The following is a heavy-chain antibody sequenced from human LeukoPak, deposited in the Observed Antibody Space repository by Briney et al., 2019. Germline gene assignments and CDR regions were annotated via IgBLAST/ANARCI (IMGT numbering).Heavy chain of an antibody. V-gene: IGHV3-30*02. J-gene: IGHJ5*02. CDR2: IRYDGSNK. Sequence: PGGSLRLSCAASGFTFSSYGMHWVRQAPGKGLEWVAFIRYDGSNKYYADSVKGRFTISRDNSKNTLYLQMNSLRAEDTAVYYCAKGLYDSSGFLVFAWGQGTLVTVSS. CDR3: AKGLYDSSGFLVFA. CDR1: GFTFSSYG. D-gene: IGHD3-22*01.